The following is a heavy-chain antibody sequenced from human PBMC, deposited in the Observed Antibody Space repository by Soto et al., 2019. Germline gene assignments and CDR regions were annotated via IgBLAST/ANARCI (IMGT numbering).Heavy chain of an antibody. V-gene: IGHV4-4*02. J-gene: IGHJ4*02. CDR1: SASISSEQR. Sequence: QMQLQESGPRLVKPSETLSLTCAVSSASISSEQRWSWVRQPPGKGLEWIGEIHHSGSTNNNPSLKSRVTMSVDKSKYQCSLNLSSVTAADTAVYYCARSFGWYAIDQWGQGTLVTVSS. D-gene: IGHD6-19*01. CDR3: ARSFGWYAIDQ. CDR2: IHHSGST.